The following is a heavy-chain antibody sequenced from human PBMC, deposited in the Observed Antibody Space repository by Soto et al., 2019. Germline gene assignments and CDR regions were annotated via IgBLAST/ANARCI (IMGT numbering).Heavy chain of an antibody. CDR2: IIPIFGTA. J-gene: IGHJ4*02. Sequence: QVRLVQSGAEVKKPGSSVKVPCKASGGTFSSYAISWVRQAPGQGLEWMGGIIPIFGTANYAQNFQGRVTITADEFIYTAYMELSSLRSEDTAVYYCARGDSSSWIFDYWGQGTLVIVSS. CDR3: ARGDSSSWIFDY. D-gene: IGHD6-13*01. CDR1: GGTFSSYA. V-gene: IGHV1-69*01.